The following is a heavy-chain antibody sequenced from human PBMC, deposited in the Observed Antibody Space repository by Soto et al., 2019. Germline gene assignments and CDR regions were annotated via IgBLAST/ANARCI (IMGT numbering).Heavy chain of an antibody. V-gene: IGHV3-7*03. Sequence: GGSLRLSCAASGFTFSNSWMSWVRQAPGKGLEWVANIKEDGSEKDYVDPVKGRFTITRDNAKNSLYLQMNNLRAEDTAVYFCTRKRFGMDVWGQGTTVTVSS. CDR3: TRKRFGMDV. J-gene: IGHJ6*02. CDR1: GFTFSNSW. CDR2: IKEDGSEK.